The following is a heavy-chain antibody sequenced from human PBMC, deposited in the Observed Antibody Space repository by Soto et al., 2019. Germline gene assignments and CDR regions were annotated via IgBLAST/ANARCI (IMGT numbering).Heavy chain of an antibody. Sequence: SVKVSCKASGGTFSSYAISWVRQAPGQGREWMGGIIPIFGTANYAQKFQGRVTITADESTSTAYMELSSLRSEDTAVYYCARSRITIFGVVTAYYYYYYGMDVWGQGTTVTVS. D-gene: IGHD3-3*01. CDR1: GGTFSSYA. J-gene: IGHJ6*02. CDR3: ARSRITIFGVVTAYYYYYYGMDV. V-gene: IGHV1-69*13. CDR2: IIPIFGTA.